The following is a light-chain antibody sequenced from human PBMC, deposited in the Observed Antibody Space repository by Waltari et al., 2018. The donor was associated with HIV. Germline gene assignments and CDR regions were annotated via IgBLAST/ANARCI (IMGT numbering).Light chain of an antibody. J-gene: IGLJ3*02. CDR3: GTWDSSLSPFWV. Sequence: QSMLTQPPSVSAAPGQKVTISCSGSSSNIGNNYVSWYQHLPGTAPKLLIYYNKKRPSGIPYRCSGSKSGTSATLGITGLQTGDEADYYCGTWDSSLSPFWVFGGGTNLTVL. CDR1: SSNIGNNY. CDR2: YNK. V-gene: IGLV1-51*01.